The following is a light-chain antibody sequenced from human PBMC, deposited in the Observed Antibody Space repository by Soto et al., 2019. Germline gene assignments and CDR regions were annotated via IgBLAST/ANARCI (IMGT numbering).Light chain of an antibody. CDR3: QQYANSRT. J-gene: IGKJ1*01. Sequence: EIVLTQSPGTLSLSPGEKATLSCRASQSVSSSYLAWYQQKLGQAPRLLIYGASTRATGIPDRFSGGGSGTDFTLTISRLEPEDFAVYYCQQYANSRTFGQGTKVDIK. CDR1: QSVSSSY. V-gene: IGKV3-20*01. CDR2: GAS.